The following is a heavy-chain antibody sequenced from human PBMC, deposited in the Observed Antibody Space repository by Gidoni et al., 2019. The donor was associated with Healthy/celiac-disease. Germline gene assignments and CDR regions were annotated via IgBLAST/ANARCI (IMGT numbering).Heavy chain of an antibody. D-gene: IGHD3-10*01. V-gene: IGHV3-48*03. Sequence: EVQLVESGGGLVQPGGSLRLSCAASGFTFSRYEMNWVRQAPGKGLEWVSYISSSGSTIYYADSVKGRFTISRDNAKNSLYLQMNSLRAEDTAVYYCARGVRGVTGHAHWYFDLWGRGTLVTVSS. CDR2: ISSSGSTI. CDR1: GFTFSRYE. J-gene: IGHJ2*01. CDR3: ARGVRGVTGHAHWYFDL.